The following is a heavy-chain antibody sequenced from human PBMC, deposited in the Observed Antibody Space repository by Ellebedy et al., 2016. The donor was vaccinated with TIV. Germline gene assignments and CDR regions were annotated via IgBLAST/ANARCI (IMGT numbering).Heavy chain of an antibody. CDR3: ALEPPQETEQTPLDY. CDR2: INEDGGAR. D-gene: IGHD1-14*01. V-gene: IGHV3-7*01. CDR1: GFSFNTFW. J-gene: IGHJ4*02. Sequence: PGGSLRLSCAATGFSFNTFWMSWVHQAPGKGPEWVANINEDGGARYYVDSVKGRFTISRDNAKNSLYLQMNSLRAEDTAVYYCALEPPQETEQTPLDYWGQGTLVTVSS.